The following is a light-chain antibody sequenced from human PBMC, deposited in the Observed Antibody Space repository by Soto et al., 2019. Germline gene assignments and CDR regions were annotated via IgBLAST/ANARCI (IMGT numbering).Light chain of an antibody. CDR1: QGIRNY. CDR2: DAY. Sequence: DIQVTQSPSSLSASVGDRVTVTCRASQGIRNYLAWYQQRPGKVPELLIYDAYTLQSGVPSRFRGSGSGTDFTLTISGLQPEDVATYYCQKYDSAPLTFGGGTKVDIK. CDR3: QKYDSAPLT. J-gene: IGKJ4*01. V-gene: IGKV1-27*01.